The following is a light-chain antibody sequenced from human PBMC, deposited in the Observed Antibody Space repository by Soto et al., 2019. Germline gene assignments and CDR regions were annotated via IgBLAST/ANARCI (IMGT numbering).Light chain of an antibody. CDR1: QSVSSSY. Sequence: EIVLTQSPGTLSLSPGERATLSCRASQSVSSSYLAWYQQKPGQAPRLLIYGASSRATGIPYRFSGSGSGTDFTLTISRLEPEDFAVYYCQQYGSWTFGQGTKVDI. J-gene: IGKJ1*01. CDR3: QQYGSWT. V-gene: IGKV3-20*01. CDR2: GAS.